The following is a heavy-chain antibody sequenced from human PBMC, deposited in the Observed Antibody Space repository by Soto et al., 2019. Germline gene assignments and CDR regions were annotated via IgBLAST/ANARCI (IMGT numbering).Heavy chain of an antibody. CDR1: GFTFSSYA. CDR2: ISSNGGST. J-gene: IGHJ4*02. Sequence: EVQLVESGGGLVQPGGSLRLSCAASGFTFSSYAMHWVRQAPGKALEYVSAISSNGGSTYYANSVKGRFTISRDNSKNTLYLQMGSLRAEDMAVYYCAREGYCSSTSCYSFDYWGQGTLVTVSS. V-gene: IGHV3-64*01. D-gene: IGHD2-2*01. CDR3: AREGYCSSTSCYSFDY.